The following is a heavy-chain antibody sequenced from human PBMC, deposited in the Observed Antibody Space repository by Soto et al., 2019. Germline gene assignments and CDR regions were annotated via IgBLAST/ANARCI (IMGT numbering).Heavy chain of an antibody. V-gene: IGHV3-53*04. CDR3: ARGSSGYGYDAFDI. D-gene: IGHD5-12*01. CDR1: GFTVSSNY. J-gene: IGHJ3*02. CDR2: IYGDGST. Sequence: EVQLVESGGGLVQPGGSLRLSCAASGFTVSSNYMSWVRQAPGKGLEWVSVIYGDGSTYYADSVKGRFTISRHNSKNTLYLQMKSLRPEDTAVYYCARGSSGYGYDAFDIWGQGTMVTVSS.